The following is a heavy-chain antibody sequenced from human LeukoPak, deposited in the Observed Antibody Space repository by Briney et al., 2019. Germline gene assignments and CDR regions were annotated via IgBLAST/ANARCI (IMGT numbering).Heavy chain of an antibody. D-gene: IGHD2-15*01. V-gene: IGHV3-48*03. CDR3: ARERGRILDY. CDR2: ISSSGSTI. CDR1: GFTFSSYE. J-gene: IGHJ4*02. Sequence: PGGSLRLSCAASGFTFSSYEMNWVRQAPGKGLEWVSYISSSGSTIYYADSVKGRFTISRDNAKNSLYLQMNSLRAEDTAVYYCARERGRILDYWGQGTLVTVSS.